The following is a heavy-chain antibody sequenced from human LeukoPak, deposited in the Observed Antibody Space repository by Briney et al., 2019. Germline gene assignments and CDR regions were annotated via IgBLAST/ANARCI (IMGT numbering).Heavy chain of an antibody. V-gene: IGHV3-43*02. CDR3: AKDSRCYDSSGYYWGASDI. CDR2: ISGDGGST. CDR1: GSTFYDYA. J-gene: IGHJ3*02. Sequence: GGSLRLSCAASGSTFYDYAMHWVRQAPGKGLEWVSLISGDGGSTYYADAVKGRFTISRDNSKNSLYLQMNSLRTEDTALYYCAKDSRCYDSSGYYWGASDIWGQGTMVTVSS. D-gene: IGHD3-22*01.